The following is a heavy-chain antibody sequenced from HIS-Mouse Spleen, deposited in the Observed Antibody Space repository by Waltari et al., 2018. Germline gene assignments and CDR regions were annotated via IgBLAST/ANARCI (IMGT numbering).Heavy chain of an antibody. Sequence: EVQLVESGGGLIQPGGSLRLSCAASGFTVSSNYMSWVRQAQGKGLEWVSVIYSGGSTYYADSVKGRFTISRDNSKNTLYLQMNSLRAEDTAVYYCASSRANFWSGYYAFDIWGQGTMVTVSS. CDR1: GFTVSSNY. V-gene: IGHV3-53*01. CDR3: ASSRANFWSGYYAFDI. CDR2: IYSGGST. D-gene: IGHD3-3*01. J-gene: IGHJ3*02.